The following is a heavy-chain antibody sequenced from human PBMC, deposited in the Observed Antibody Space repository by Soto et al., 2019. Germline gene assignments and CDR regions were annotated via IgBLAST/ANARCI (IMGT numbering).Heavy chain of an antibody. CDR2: IYYSGST. CDR3: ARSGYSYGPNPLLY. J-gene: IGHJ4*02. CDR1: GGSISSGGYY. V-gene: IGHV4-31*03. D-gene: IGHD5-18*01. Sequence: QVQLQESGPGLVKPSQTLSLTCTVSGGSISSGGYYWSWIRQHPGKGLEWIGYIYYSGSTYYNPSLKRRVTIXVXTXXNQFSLKLSSVTAADPAVYYCARSGYSYGPNPLLYWGQGTLVTVSS.